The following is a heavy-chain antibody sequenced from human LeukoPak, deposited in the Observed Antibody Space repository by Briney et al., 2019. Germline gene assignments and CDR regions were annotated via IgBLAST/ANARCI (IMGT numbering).Heavy chain of an antibody. CDR2: IYHSGST. CDR3: ARDIRGWFDP. J-gene: IGHJ5*02. V-gene: IGHV4-34*01. Sequence: SETLSLTCAVYGGSFSGYYWSWIRQPPGKGLEWIGYIYHSGSTYYNPSLKSRVTISVDRSKNQFSLKLSSVTAADTAVYYCARDIRGWFDPWGQGTLVTVSS. D-gene: IGHD2-2*02. CDR1: GGSFSGYY.